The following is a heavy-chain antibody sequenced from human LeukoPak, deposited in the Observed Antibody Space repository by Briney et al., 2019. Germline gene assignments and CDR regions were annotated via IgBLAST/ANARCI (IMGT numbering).Heavy chain of an antibody. J-gene: IGHJ3*02. CDR1: GYSFTSYW. D-gene: IGHD4-23*01. CDR3: ARRRTVVTPSYAFDI. Sequence: GESLQISCKGSGYSFTSYWIGWVRPMPGKGLEWMGIIYPGDSDTRYSPSFQGQVTISADKSISTAYLQWSSLKASDTAMYFCARRRTVVTPSYAFDIWGQGTMVTVSS. CDR2: IYPGDSDT. V-gene: IGHV5-51*01.